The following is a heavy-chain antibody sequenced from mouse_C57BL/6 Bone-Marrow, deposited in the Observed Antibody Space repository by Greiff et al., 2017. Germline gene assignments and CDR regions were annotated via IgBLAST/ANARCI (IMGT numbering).Heavy chain of an antibody. V-gene: IGHV5-17*01. CDR1: GFTFSDYG. CDR2: ISSGSSTI. D-gene: IGHD3-2*02. J-gene: IGHJ2*01. Sequence: VQLKESGGGLVKPGGSLKLSCAASGFTFSDYGMHWVRQAPEKGLEWVAYISSGSSTIYSADPVKGRFTISRDHAKNTLFLQMTSLRSEDTAMYYCARGGAQALFDYGGQGTTLTVSS. CDR3: ARGGAQALFDY.